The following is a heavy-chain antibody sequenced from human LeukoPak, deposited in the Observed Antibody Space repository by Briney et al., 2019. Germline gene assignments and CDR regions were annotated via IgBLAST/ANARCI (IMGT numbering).Heavy chain of an antibody. V-gene: IGHV3-23*01. Sequence: GGSLRLSCAASGFSFSDYYMNWIRQAPGKGLEWGSAISGSGGSTYYADSVKGRFTISRDNSKNTLYLQMNSLRAEDTAVYYCASTKWELLTAFDYWGQGTLVAVSS. CDR3: ASTKWELLTAFDY. CDR1: GFSFSDYY. D-gene: IGHD1-26*01. J-gene: IGHJ4*02. CDR2: ISGSGGST.